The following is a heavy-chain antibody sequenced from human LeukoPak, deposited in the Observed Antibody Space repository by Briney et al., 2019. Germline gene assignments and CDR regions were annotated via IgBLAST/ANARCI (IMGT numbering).Heavy chain of an antibody. CDR2: INWNGGST. D-gene: IGHD6-19*01. V-gene: IGHV3-20*04. CDR1: GFTFDDYG. J-gene: IGHJ1*01. Sequence: GASLRLSCAASGFTFDDYGMSWVRQAPGEGLEWVSGINWNGGSTGYADSVKGRFTISRDNAKNSLSLRMNSLSAEDTAVYYCATGYSSGWYFYFQHWGQGSLVSVSS. CDR3: ATGYSSGWYFYFQH.